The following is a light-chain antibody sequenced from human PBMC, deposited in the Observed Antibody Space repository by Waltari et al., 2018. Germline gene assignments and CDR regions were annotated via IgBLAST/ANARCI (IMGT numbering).Light chain of an antibody. V-gene: IGKV4-1*01. CDR1: QSVLFSLNNKNY. J-gene: IGKJ4*01. Sequence: DIVMTQSPDSLAVSLGERATIHCKSSQSVLFSLNNKNYVACYQQKPGQPPKLLIYWASTRESGVPDRFSGSESGTDFNLTISSLQAEDVAVYYCQQYYSTRPLTFGGGTKVEIK. CDR2: WAS. CDR3: QQYYSTRPLT.